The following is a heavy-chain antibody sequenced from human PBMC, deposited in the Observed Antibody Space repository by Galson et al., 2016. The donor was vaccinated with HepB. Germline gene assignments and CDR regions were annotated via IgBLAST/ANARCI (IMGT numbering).Heavy chain of an antibody. CDR1: GGSIWDSRYF. J-gene: IGHJ4*02. CDR3: ARLEISGSGNFFDF. D-gene: IGHD3-10*01. V-gene: IGHV4-39*01. Sequence: SETLSLNCSVSGGSIWDSRYFWTWVRQPPGERPEWIGSINYSGTTYYHASLKSRVTLSMDPSRSQFSLKMRSVTAADTAMYYCARLEISGSGNFFDFWGQGILVTVSS. CDR2: INYSGTT.